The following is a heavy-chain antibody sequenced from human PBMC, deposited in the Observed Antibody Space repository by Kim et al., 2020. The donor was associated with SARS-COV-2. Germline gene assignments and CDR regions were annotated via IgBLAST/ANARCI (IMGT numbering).Heavy chain of an antibody. V-gene: IGHV1-69*04. CDR2: IIPILGIA. D-gene: IGHD3-10*01. Sequence: SVKVSCKASGDTFSSYAISWVRQAPGQGLEWMGRIIPILGIANYAQKFQGRVTITADKSTSTAYMELSSLRSEDTAVYYCAREGDFGHGSGSYFDYWGQ. J-gene: IGHJ4*02. CDR3: AREGDFGHGSGSYFDY. CDR1: GDTFSSYA.